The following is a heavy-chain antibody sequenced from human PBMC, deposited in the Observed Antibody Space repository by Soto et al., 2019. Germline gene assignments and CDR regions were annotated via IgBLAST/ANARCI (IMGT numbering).Heavy chain of an antibody. CDR1: GYTFTSSE. V-gene: IGHV1-8*01. CDR3: ARGLIM. CDR2: LNPVGGGA. D-gene: IGHD3-16*01. J-gene: IGHJ4*03. Sequence: QVQLVQSGAEVKKPGASVKVSCKASGYTFTSSEINWFRQAPGQGLEWIGWLNPVGGGAGYAQMLQGRLTLTRNISISTAYLYLTSLKSEDTAVYYCARGLIMGAHGTLVIVSS.